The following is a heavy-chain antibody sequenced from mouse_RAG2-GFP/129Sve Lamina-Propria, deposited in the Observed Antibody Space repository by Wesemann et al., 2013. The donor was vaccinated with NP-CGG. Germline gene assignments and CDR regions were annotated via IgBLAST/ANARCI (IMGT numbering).Heavy chain of an antibody. V-gene: IGHV9-3*01. CDR3: AREIYFAY. D-gene: IGHD2-1*01. J-gene: IGHJ3*01. Sequence: QIQLVQSGPELKKPGETVKISCKASGYTFTTYGMSWVKQAPGKGLKWMGWINTYSGVPTYADDFKGRFAFSLETSASTAYLQINNLKNEDTATYFCAREIYFAYWGQGTLVTVSA. CDR2: INTYSGVP. CDR1: GYTFTTYG.